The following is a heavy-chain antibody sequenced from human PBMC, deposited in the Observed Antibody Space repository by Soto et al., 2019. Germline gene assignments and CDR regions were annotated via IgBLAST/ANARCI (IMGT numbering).Heavy chain of an antibody. Sequence: SETLSLTCTVSGGSISSSSYYWGWIRQPPGKGLEWIGSIYYSGSTYYNPSLKSRVTISVDTSKNQFSLKLSSVTAADTAVYYCARLPYGYSYGPTCYFDYWGQGTLVTVSS. J-gene: IGHJ4*02. CDR1: GGSISSSSYY. V-gene: IGHV4-39*01. CDR3: ARLPYGYSYGPTCYFDY. CDR2: IYYSGST. D-gene: IGHD5-18*01.